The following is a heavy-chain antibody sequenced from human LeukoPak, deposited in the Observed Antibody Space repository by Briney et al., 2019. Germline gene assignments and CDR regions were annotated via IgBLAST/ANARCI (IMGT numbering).Heavy chain of an antibody. CDR3: ARGIGTSYDSSRDAFDI. D-gene: IGHD3-22*01. CDR2: IYSPGTN. Sequence: SQTLSHTCTVSAGSINSGDYYWSWIRQPAGKGLEWIGRIYSPGTNYNYNPSVKSRVTISIDTSKNQFSLKLTSVTAADTAVYYCARGIGTSYDSSRDAFDIWGQGTMVTVSS. J-gene: IGHJ3*02. V-gene: IGHV4-61*02. CDR1: AGSINSGDYY.